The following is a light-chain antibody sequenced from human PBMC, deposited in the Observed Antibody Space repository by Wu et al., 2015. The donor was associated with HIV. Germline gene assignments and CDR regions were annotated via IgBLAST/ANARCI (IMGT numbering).Light chain of an antibody. Sequence: EIVLTRSPGTLSLSPGERATLSCRASQSVTTSYLAWYQQKPGQAPRLLIYGTFNRAPGIPDRFSGSGSGTDFTLTISRLEPEDFAVYYCQQYGNSPVWSFGQGTKLEIK. CDR3: QQYGNSPVWS. CDR1: QSVTTSY. V-gene: IGKV3-20*01. J-gene: IGKJ2*03. CDR2: GTF.